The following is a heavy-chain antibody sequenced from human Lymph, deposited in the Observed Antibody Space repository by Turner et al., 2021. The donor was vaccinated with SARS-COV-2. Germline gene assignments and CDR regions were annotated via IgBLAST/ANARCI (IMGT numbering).Heavy chain of an antibody. CDR1: GYTLTELS. J-gene: IGHJ6*02. V-gene: IGHV1-24*01. CDR2: FDPEDGKT. Sequence: QVQLVQSGAEVKKPGASVKVSCKVYGYTLTELSMHWVRQAPGKGLEWMGGFDPEDGKTIYAQKFQGRVTMTEDTSTDTAYMELSSLRSEDTAVYYCATDRSSGWPHYYYYTMDVWGQGTTVTVSS. CDR3: ATDRSSGWPHYYYYTMDV. D-gene: IGHD6-19*01.